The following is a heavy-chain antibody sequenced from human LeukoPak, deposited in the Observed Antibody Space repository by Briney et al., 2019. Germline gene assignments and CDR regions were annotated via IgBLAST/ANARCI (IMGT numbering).Heavy chain of an antibody. CDR3: ARDAGYCSGGSCYSPNYFDY. J-gene: IGHJ4*02. D-gene: IGHD2-15*01. CDR1: GFTFSSYG. Sequence: GRSLRLSCAASGFTFSSYGMHWVRQAPGKGLEWVAVISYDGSNKDYADSVKGRFTISRDNSKNTLYLQMNSLRAEDTAVYYCARDAGYCSGGSCYSPNYFDYWGQGTLVTVSS. CDR2: ISYDGSNK. V-gene: IGHV3-30*03.